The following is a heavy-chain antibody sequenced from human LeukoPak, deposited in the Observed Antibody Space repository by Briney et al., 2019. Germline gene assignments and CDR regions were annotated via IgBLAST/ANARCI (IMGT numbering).Heavy chain of an antibody. CDR3: ARDGPAQMVDFDY. J-gene: IGHJ4*02. CDR1: GYTFSGTGWY. CDR2: IYPNNGAA. V-gene: IGHV1-2*02. Sequence: DSVKVSCKASGYTFSGTGWYLYCLRQAPGQGLECMGWIYPNNGAAGYAQKFQGRVAMTRDTSISTAYMELSRLRPDDTAVYYCARDGPAQMVDFDYWGQGTLVTVSS. D-gene: IGHD3-10*01.